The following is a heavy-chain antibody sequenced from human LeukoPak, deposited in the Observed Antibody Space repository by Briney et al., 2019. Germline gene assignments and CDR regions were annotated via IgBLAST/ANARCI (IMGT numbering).Heavy chain of an antibody. Sequence: GGSLRLSCAASGFTFSSYSMNWVRQAPGKGPEWVSSISSSSSYIYYADSVKGRFTISRDNAKNSLYLQMNSLRAEDTAVYYCARESYGDYVFDYWGQGTLVTVSS. CDR1: GFTFSSYS. V-gene: IGHV3-21*01. J-gene: IGHJ4*02. CDR3: ARESYGDYVFDY. D-gene: IGHD4-17*01. CDR2: ISSSSSYI.